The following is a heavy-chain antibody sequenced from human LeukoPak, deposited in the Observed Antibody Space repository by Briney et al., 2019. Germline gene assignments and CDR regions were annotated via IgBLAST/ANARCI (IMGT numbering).Heavy chain of an antibody. CDR3: ATYPALAFAFDI. CDR1: GFTVSSNY. V-gene: IGHV3-53*01. J-gene: IGHJ3*02. CDR2: IYSGGST. Sequence: QSGGSLRLSCAASGFTVSSNYMSWVRQAPGKGLEWVSVIYSGGSTYYADSVKGRFTISRDNSKNTLYLQMNSLRAEDTAVYYCATYPALAFAFDIWGQGTMVTVSS. D-gene: IGHD2-2*01.